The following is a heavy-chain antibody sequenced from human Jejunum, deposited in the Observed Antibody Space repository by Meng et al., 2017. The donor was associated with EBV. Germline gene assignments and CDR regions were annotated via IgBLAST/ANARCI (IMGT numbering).Heavy chain of an antibody. CDR1: GDSITRGAYL. D-gene: IGHD4-17*01. CDR2: IYHIGST. J-gene: IGHJ4*02. Sequence: LPPQESGSGLVKPSQTLSLPCAVSGDSITRGAYLWSWIRQPPGKGLEWIGNIYHIGSTYYNPSLKSRVTISVDRSKNQFSLKLTSVTAADTAVYYCARGGPDFGDYVPFDYWGQGTLVTVSS. CDR3: ARGGPDFGDYVPFDY. V-gene: IGHV4-30-2*01.